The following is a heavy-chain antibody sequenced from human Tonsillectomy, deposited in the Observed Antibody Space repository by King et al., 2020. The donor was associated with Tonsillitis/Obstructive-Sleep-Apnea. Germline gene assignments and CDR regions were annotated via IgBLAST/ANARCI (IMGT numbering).Heavy chain of an antibody. Sequence: VQLQQWGAGLLKPSETLSLTCAVYGGSFMGYYWSWIPQPPGKGLEWIGEINHSGSTNYNPSLKSRVTISVDTSKNQFSLKLSSVTAADTAVYYCARNAYDFWSGYSNWFDPWGQGTLVTVSS. D-gene: IGHD3-3*01. J-gene: IGHJ5*02. CDR2: INHSGST. V-gene: IGHV4-34*01. CDR1: GGSFMGYY. CDR3: ARNAYDFWSGYSNWFDP.